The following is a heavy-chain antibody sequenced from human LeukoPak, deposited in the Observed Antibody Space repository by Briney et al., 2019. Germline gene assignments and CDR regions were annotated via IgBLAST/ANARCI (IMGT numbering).Heavy chain of an antibody. J-gene: IGHJ4*02. CDR1: GFTFSDYG. D-gene: IGHD3-10*01. Sequence: GGSLRLSCAASGFTFSDYGLHWVRQAPGKGLEWVAVISYDGSHKFYADSVKGRFTISRDNFKNTLYPEMNSLRPEDTAMFYCAKDLDGSGIYDFWGQGTLVTVSS. V-gene: IGHV3-30*18. CDR2: ISYDGSHK. CDR3: AKDLDGSGIYDF.